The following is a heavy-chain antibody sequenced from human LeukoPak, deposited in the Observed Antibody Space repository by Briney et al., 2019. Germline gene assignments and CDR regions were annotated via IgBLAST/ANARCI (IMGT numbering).Heavy chain of an antibody. Sequence: SETLSLTCTVSGDSISSGGYYWSWIRQPPGKGLEWIGEINHSGSTNYNPSLKSRVTISVDTSKNQFSLKLSSVTAADTAVYYCARGRQQLVTSRFDYWGQGTLVTVSS. D-gene: IGHD6-13*01. CDR3: ARGRQQLVTSRFDY. CDR2: INHSGST. J-gene: IGHJ4*02. CDR1: GDSISSGGYY. V-gene: IGHV4-39*07.